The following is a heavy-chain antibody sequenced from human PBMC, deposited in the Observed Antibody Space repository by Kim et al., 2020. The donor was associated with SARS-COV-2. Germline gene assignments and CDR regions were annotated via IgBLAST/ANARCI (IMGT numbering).Heavy chain of an antibody. CDR2: IIPIFGTA. CDR1: GGTFSSYA. J-gene: IGHJ6*02. CDR3: ARSPYCGGDCYPGGMDV. Sequence: SVKVSCKASGGTFSSYAISWVRQAPGQGLEWMGGIIPIFGTANYAQKFQGRVTITADESTSTAYMELSSLRSEDTAVYYCARSPYCGGDCYPGGMDVWGQGTTVTVSS. V-gene: IGHV1-69*13. D-gene: IGHD2-21*02.